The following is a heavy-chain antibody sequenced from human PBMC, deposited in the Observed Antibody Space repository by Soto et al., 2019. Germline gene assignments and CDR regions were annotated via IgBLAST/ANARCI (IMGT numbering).Heavy chain of an antibody. CDR1: GFTFSSYW. J-gene: IGHJ4*02. D-gene: IGHD1-26*01. CDR3: ARVEWALYYFDD. CDR2: INSDGSSR. Sequence: EVQLVESGGGLVQPGGSLRLFCTASGFTFSSYWMHWVRQVPGKGLVWVSRINSDGSSRSYADSVKGRFTISRDNAKNTLYLQMSSLRVEDTAVYYCARVEWALYYFDDWGQGTLVTVSS. V-gene: IGHV3-74*01.